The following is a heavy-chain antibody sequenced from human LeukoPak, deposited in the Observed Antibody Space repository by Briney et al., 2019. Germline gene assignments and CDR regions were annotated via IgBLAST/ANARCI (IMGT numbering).Heavy chain of an antibody. D-gene: IGHD5-12*01. CDR2: IKSKADGGTT. CDR1: GFTFSNAW. CDR3: TTEGTEWLRALLSTYNWFDP. Sequence: GGSLRLSCAASGFTFSNAWMTWVRQAPGKGLDWVGRIKSKADGGTTDYAAPVKGRFTISRDDSKNTVYLQMNSLKTEDTAVYYCTTEGTEWLRALLSTYNWFDPWGQGTLVTVSS. J-gene: IGHJ5*02. V-gene: IGHV3-15*01.